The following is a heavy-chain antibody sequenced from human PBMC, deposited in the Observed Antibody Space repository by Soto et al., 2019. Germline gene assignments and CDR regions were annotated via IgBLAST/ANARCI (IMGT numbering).Heavy chain of an antibody. CDR2: LYSGGPT. J-gene: IGHJ3*02. V-gene: IGHV3-53*01. CDR1: GFTVSGNY. CDR3: ARVINTWAFDI. Sequence: PGGSLRLSCAASGFTVSGNYMTWVRQAPGKGLEWVSILYSGGPTYYADSVKGRFTISRDNSKNTLYLQINSLRVEDTAVYYCARVINTWAFDIWGQGTMVTVSS.